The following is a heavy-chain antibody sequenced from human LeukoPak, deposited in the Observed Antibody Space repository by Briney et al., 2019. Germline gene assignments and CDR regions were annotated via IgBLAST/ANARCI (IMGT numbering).Heavy chain of an antibody. D-gene: IGHD3-22*01. CDR2: IYYSGST. Sequence: SETLSLTCTVSGGSISSYYWSWIRQPPGKGLEWTGYIYYSGSTNYNPSLKSRVTISVDTSKNQFSLKLSSVTAADTAVYYCARGHYDSSGYQGAVQHWGQGTLVTVSS. V-gene: IGHV4-59*08. CDR1: GGSISSYY. J-gene: IGHJ1*01. CDR3: ARGHYDSSGYQGAVQH.